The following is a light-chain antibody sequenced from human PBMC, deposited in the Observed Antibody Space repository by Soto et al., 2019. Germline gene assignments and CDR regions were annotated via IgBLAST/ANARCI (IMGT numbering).Light chain of an antibody. Sequence: QAVVTQPPSASGTPGQRVTISCSGSSSNIGSHVVYWYQQLAGTAPKLLMYNNNQRPSGVPDRFSGSKSGTSASLAISGLQSEDEAEYYCAVWDDSLDGWVFGGGTKVTVL. CDR2: NNN. J-gene: IGLJ3*02. CDR1: SSNIGSHV. CDR3: AVWDDSLDGWV. V-gene: IGLV1-44*01.